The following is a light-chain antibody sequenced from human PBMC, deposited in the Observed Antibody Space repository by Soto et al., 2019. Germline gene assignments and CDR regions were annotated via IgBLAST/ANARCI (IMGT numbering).Light chain of an antibody. CDR1: QTVSSW. CDR3: QHYNSYSEA. Sequence: DIQMTQSPSTLSVSVVDRVTVTFRASQTVSSWLAWYQQKTAKDPKLLIYKASTLKSGVLSRFSGSGSGTEFTLTISSLQPDDFATYYCQHYNSYSEAFGQGTKVDIK. J-gene: IGKJ1*01. CDR2: KAS. V-gene: IGKV1-5*03.